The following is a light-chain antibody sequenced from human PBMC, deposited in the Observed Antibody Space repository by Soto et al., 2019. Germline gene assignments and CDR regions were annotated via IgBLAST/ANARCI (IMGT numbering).Light chain of an antibody. J-gene: IGLJ2*01. Sequence: QSVLTQPPSASGTPGQRVTISCSGSSSNIGSNYVYWHQQLPGTAPKLLIYRNNQRPSGVPDRFSSSKSGTSASLAISVLRSEDEADYYCATWDDSLSGVVFGGGTKLTVL. CDR3: ATWDDSLSGVV. CDR2: RNN. V-gene: IGLV1-47*01. CDR1: SSNIGSNY.